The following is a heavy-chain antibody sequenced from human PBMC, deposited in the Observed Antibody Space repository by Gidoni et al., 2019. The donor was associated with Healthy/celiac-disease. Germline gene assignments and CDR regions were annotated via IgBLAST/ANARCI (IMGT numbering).Heavy chain of an antibody. D-gene: IGHD3-3*01. CDR3: ARGLSLSVTIFRVAQRYYYYGMDV. CDR1: GGSFSGYY. Sequence: QVPLQQWGAGPLKPSETLSLTCAVYGGSFSGYYWRWIRQPPGKGLKWIGEINHRGITNYNPTLKSRVTVSVDTSKNQFSLKRSSVTAADTSVYYCARGLSLSVTIFRVAQRYYYYGMDVWGQGTTVTVSS. J-gene: IGHJ6*02. V-gene: IGHV4-34*01. CDR2: INHRGIT.